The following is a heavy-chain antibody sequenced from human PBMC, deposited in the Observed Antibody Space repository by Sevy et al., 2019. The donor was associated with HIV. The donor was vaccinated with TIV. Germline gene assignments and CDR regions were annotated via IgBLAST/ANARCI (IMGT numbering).Heavy chain of an antibody. CDR1: GGTFSSYA. V-gene: IGHV1-2*02. D-gene: IGHD3-10*01. Sequence: ASVKVSCKASGGTFSSYAISWVRQAPGQGLEYMGWIKPNSGGTNYTQKFQGRVTMTRDTSINTAYMELSSLRSDDTAVYYCASSRGITSPYYYGMDVWGQGTTVTVSS. CDR3: ASSRGITSPYYYGMDV. J-gene: IGHJ6*02. CDR2: IKPNSGGT.